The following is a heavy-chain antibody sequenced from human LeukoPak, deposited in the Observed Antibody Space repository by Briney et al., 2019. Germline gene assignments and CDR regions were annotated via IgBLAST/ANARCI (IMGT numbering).Heavy chain of an antibody. Sequence: LGGSLRLSCAASGFTFSSYAMHWVRQALGKGLEWVAVISYDGSNKYYADSVKGRFTISRDNSKNTLYLQMNSLRAEDTAVYYCARDQAAAFYFDYWGQGTLVTVSS. CDR3: ARDQAAAFYFDY. CDR2: ISYDGSNK. D-gene: IGHD6-13*01. CDR1: GFTFSSYA. V-gene: IGHV3-30-3*01. J-gene: IGHJ4*02.